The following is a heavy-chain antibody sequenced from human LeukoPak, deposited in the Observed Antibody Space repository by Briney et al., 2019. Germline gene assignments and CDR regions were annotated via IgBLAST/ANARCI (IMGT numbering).Heavy chain of an antibody. CDR2: ISSSSSTI. CDR1: GFTFSSYS. D-gene: IGHD3-9*01. Sequence: PGGSLRLSCAASGFTFSSYSMNWVRQAPGKGLEWVSYISSSSSTIYYADSVKGRLTISRDNAKNSLYLQMNSLRAEDTAVYYCARETGVAPTYYDILTGYYTLFYFDYWGQGTLVTVSS. CDR3: ARETGVAPTYYDILTGYYTLFYFDY. V-gene: IGHV3-48*01. J-gene: IGHJ4*02.